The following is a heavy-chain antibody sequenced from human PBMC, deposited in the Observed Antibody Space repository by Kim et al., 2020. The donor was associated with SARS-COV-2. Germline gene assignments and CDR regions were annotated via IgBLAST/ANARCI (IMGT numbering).Heavy chain of an antibody. V-gene: IGHV3-7*01. CDR3: ARVDYSGYDNHFDY. CDR1: GFTFSSYW. CDR2: IKQDGSEK. D-gene: IGHD5-12*01. Sequence: GGSLRLSCAASGFTFSSYWMSWVRQAPGKGLEWVANIKQDGSEKYYVDSVKVRFTISRDNAKNSLYLQMNSLRADDTAVYYCARVDYSGYDNHFDYWGQGTLVAVSS. J-gene: IGHJ4*02.